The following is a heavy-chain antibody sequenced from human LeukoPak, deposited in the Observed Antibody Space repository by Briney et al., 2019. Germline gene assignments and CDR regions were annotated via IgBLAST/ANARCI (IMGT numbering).Heavy chain of an antibody. CDR1: GYTFTGYY. Sequence: ASVKVSCKASGYTFTGYYMHWVRQAPGQGLEWMGWINPNSGGTNYAQKFQGWVTMTRDTSISTAYMELSRLRSDDTAVYYCAREGDSSSSIVFDYWGQGTLVTVSS. J-gene: IGHJ4*02. CDR2: INPNSGGT. CDR3: AREGDSSSSIVFDY. D-gene: IGHD6-6*01. V-gene: IGHV1-2*04.